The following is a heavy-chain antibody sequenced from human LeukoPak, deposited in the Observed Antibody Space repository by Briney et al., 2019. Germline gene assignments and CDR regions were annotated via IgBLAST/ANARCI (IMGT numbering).Heavy chain of an antibody. D-gene: IGHD3-10*01. V-gene: IGHV3-7*04. J-gene: IGHJ4*02. CDR3: ARIAGGGYFEY. CDR1: GFTFSDYW. CDR2: TNKNGSTK. Sequence: WSLRLSCTASGFTFSDYWVDWLRQAPGKGLEWVVKTNKNGSTKCYVDSVKGQFTITRDNAKKSLYREMNSLRAEATGVYYCARIAGGGYFEYWGQGTLVTVSS.